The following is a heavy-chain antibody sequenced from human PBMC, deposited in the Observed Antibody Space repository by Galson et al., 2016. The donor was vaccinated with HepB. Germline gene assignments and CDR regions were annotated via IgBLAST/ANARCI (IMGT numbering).Heavy chain of an antibody. D-gene: IGHD6-13*01. CDR1: DFSISTSSYY. J-gene: IGHJ4*02. CDR3: AREAGLRAFDS. CDR2: IYYTGST. Sequence: CTVSDFSISTSSYYWGWIRQPPGKGLEWIGSIYYTGSTYYSPSLKSRITISVDTSKNQFSLKMSSVTAADTAVYYCAREAGLRAFDSWGQGTLVTVSS. V-gene: IGHV4-39*02.